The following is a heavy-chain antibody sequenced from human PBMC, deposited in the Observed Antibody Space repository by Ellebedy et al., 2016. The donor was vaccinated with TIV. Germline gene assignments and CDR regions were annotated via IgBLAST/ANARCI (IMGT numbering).Heavy chain of an antibody. Sequence: ASVKVSCKASGYTFTGYYIHWVRQAPGQGLEWMGWINPNSGGTNYAQKFQGRVTMTRDTSISTAYMELSRLRSDDTAVYYCARGGSGSYPDPVDYWGQGTLVTVSS. V-gene: IGHV1-2*02. CDR2: INPNSGGT. CDR3: ARGGSGSYPDPVDY. CDR1: GYTFTGYY. J-gene: IGHJ4*02. D-gene: IGHD1-26*01.